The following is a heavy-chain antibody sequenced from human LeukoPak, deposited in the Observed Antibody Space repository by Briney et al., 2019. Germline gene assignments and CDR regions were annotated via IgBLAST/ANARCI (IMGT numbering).Heavy chain of an antibody. CDR2: IIPIFGTA. CDR1: GGTFSSYA. J-gene: IGHJ3*02. D-gene: IGHD3-22*01. CDR3: ARDSGYYYDSSGYYPDAFDI. Sequence: SVKVSCKASGGTFSSYAISWVRQAPGQGLEWMGGIIPIFGTANYAQKFQGRVTITTDESTSTAYMELGSLRSEDTAVYYCARDSGYYYDSSGYYPDAFDIWGQGTMVTVSS. V-gene: IGHV1-69*05.